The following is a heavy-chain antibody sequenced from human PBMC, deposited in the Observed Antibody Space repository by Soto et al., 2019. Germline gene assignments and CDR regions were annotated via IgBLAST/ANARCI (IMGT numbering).Heavy chain of an antibody. V-gene: IGHV5-10-1*01. CDR3: ARQLVLHGSGSYYPPDDDY. J-gene: IGHJ4*02. Sequence: GESLKISCKGSGYSFTSHWISWVRQMPGKGLEWMGRIDPSDSYTNYSPSFQGHVTISADKSISTAYLQWSSLKASDTAMYYCARQLVLHGSGSYYPPDDDYWGQGTLVTVSS. CDR2: IDPSDSYT. D-gene: IGHD3-10*01. CDR1: GYSFTSHW.